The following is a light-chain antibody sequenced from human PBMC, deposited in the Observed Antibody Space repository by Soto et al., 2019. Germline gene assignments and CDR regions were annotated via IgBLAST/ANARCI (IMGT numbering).Light chain of an antibody. CDR2: EGS. J-gene: IGLJ2*01. V-gene: IGLV2-23*01. CDR3: CSYAGSSTVV. Sequence: QSVLTQPASVSGSPGQSITISCTGTSSDVGSYNLVSWYQQHPGKAPKLMIYEGSKRPSGVSNRFSGSKSGNTASLTISGLLAEDEADDYCCSYAGSSTVVFGGGTKLTVL. CDR1: SSDVGSYNL.